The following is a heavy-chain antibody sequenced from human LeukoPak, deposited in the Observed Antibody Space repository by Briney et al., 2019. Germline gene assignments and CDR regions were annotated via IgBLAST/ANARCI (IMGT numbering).Heavy chain of an antibody. CDR1: EYTFNIYD. Sequence: VASVKVSCKASEYTFNIYDINWVRQAPGQGLEWMGWMNPDSGNTGFAQKFQGRVTMTRNTSITTAYMELSSLRSEDTAVYYCAVHLPGDYSDRWGQGTLVTVSS. CDR3: AVHLPGDYSDR. D-gene: IGHD4-17*01. J-gene: IGHJ5*02. V-gene: IGHV1-8*01. CDR2: MNPDSGNT.